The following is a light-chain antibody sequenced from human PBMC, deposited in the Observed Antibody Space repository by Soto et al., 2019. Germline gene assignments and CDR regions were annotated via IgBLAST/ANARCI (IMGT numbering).Light chain of an antibody. Sequence: QSALTQPASVSGSPGQSITISCTGTSSDIGGYNFVSWYRQHPGKAPKLLIYAVTNRPSGIPDRFSGYKSGNTASLTISGLQAEDEADYYCTSYTTSSTLVFGGGTKLTV. J-gene: IGLJ2*01. CDR2: AVT. CDR3: TSYTTSSTLV. CDR1: SSDIGGYNF. V-gene: IGLV2-14*01.